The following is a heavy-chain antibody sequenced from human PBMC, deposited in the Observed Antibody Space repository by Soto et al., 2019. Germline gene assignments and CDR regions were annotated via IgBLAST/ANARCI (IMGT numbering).Heavy chain of an antibody. CDR1: GFTVSNNY. Sequence: GGSLRLSCVASGFTVSNNYMSWVRQAPGKGLEWVSVSYSGGSTDYADSVKGRFTISRDNSKNTLYLQMNSLRADDTAVYFCAREPLAHSYFDFWGQGILVTVSS. CDR2: SYSGGST. V-gene: IGHV3-53*01. J-gene: IGHJ4*02. CDR3: AREPLAHSYFDF.